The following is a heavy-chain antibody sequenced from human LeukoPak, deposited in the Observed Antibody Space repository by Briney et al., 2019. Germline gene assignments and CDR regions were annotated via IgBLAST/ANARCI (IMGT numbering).Heavy chain of an antibody. CDR2: IYHSGST. CDR1: GGSFSGYY. D-gene: IGHD3-22*01. Sequence: SETLSLTCAVYGGSFSGYYWSWIRQPPGKGLEWIGSIYHSGSTYYNPSLKSRVTISVDTSKNQFSLKLSSVTAADTAVYYCARGSDSSGPLWDYYYYMDVWGKGTTVTVSS. V-gene: IGHV4-34*01. J-gene: IGHJ6*03. CDR3: ARGSDSSGPLWDYYYYMDV.